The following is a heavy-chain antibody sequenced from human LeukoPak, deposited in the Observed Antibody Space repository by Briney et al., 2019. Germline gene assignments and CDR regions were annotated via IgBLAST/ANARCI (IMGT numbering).Heavy chain of an antibody. CDR3: AKSVRTAPFEY. J-gene: IGHJ4*02. V-gene: IGHV4-59*08. D-gene: IGHD2-21*02. CDR1: GGSISSYY. Sequence: SETLSLTCTVSGGSISSYYWSWIRQPPGKGLEWIGYIYSSGSTNSNPSLKSRVTMSVDTSKNQFSLRLTSVTAADTAFYYCAKSVRTAPFEYWGQGTLVTVSS. CDR2: IYSSGST.